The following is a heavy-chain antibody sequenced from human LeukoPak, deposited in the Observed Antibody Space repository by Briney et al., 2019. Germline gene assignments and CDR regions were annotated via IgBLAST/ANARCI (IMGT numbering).Heavy chain of an antibody. J-gene: IGHJ3*02. CDR3: ARAGWLQRTGAAFDI. CDR2: ISSSSSTI. D-gene: IGHD5-24*01. V-gene: IGHV3-48*01. CDR1: GFTFSSYS. Sequence: PGGSLRLSCAASGFTFSSYSMNWVRQAPGKGLEWVSYISSSSSTIYYADSVKGRFTISRDNAKNSLYLQMNSLRAEDTAVYYCARAGWLQRTGAAFDIWGQGTMVTVSS.